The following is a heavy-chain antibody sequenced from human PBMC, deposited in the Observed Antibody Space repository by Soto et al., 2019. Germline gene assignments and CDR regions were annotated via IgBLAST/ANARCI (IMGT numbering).Heavy chain of an antibody. D-gene: IGHD1-20*01. CDR1: GFTFSSYW. V-gene: IGHV3-74*01. Sequence: EVQLVESGGGLVQPGGSLRLSCAASGFTFSSYWMHWVRQAPGKGLVWVSRIKGDETGTDYADSVKGRFTISRDNGKNTVYLQMNSLRGEDTAVYYCARGIRGYYGMDVWGQGTTVTVSS. CDR3: ARGIRGYYGMDV. J-gene: IGHJ6*02. CDR2: IKGDETGT.